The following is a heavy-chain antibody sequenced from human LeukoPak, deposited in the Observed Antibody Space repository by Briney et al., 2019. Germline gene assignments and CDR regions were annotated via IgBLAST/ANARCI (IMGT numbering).Heavy chain of an antibody. CDR2: IIPIFGTA. Sequence: SVKVSCKASGGTFSSYAISWVRQAPGQGLEWVGGIIPIFGTANYAQKFQGRATITADKSTSTAYMELSSLRSEDTAVYYCAAERYCSSTSCYVYYYYGMDVWGKGTTVTVSS. CDR1: GGTFSSYA. V-gene: IGHV1-69*06. J-gene: IGHJ6*04. CDR3: AAERYCSSTSCYVYYYYGMDV. D-gene: IGHD2-2*01.